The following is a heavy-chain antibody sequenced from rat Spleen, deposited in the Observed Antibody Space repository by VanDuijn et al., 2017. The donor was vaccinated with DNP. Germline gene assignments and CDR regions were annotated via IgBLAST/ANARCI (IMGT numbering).Heavy chain of an antibody. CDR3: ATGWVFDY. D-gene: IGHD1-7*01. J-gene: IGHJ2*01. CDR2: INKDSNTI. V-gene: IGHV4-2*01. CDR1: GFNFNDYW. Sequence: EVKLVESGGGLVQPGRSLKLSCAASGFNFNDYWMGWVRQAPGKGLEWIGQINKDSNTINYNPSLKDKFTISRDNAQSTLYLQMNKLGSEDTAIYYCATGWVFDYWGQGVMVTVSS.